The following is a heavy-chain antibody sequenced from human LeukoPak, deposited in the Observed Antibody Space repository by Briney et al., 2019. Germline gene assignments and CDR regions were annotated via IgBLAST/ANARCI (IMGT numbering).Heavy chain of an antibody. J-gene: IGHJ5*02. V-gene: IGHV3-23*01. CDR1: GFTFSGYA. CDR2: ISGSGGST. D-gene: IGHD3-22*01. Sequence: GGSLRLSCAASGFTFSGYAMSWVRQAPGKGLEWVSAISGSGGSTYYADSVKGRFTISRDNSKNTLYLQMNSLRAEDTAVYYCAKVSGYYDSSGHPRWFDPWGQGTLVTVSS. CDR3: AKVSGYYDSSGHPRWFDP.